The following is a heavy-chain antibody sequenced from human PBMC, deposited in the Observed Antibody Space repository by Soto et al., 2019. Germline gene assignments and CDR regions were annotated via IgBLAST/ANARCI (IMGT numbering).Heavy chain of an antibody. CDR1: GGSISSYY. CDR3: ERLNGDYIWGSYRQVYYYYYMDV. Sequence: SETLSLTSTVSGGSISSYYWSWIRQPPGKGLEWIGYIYYSGSTNYNPSLKSRVTISVDTSKNQFSLKLSSVTAADTAVYYCERLNGDYIWGSYRQVYYYYYMDVWGTGTTVTVSS. CDR2: IYYSGST. J-gene: IGHJ6*03. V-gene: IGHV4-59*08. D-gene: IGHD3-16*02.